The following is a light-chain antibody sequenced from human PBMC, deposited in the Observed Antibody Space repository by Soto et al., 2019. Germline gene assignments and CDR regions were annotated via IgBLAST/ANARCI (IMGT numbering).Light chain of an antibody. CDR2: AAS. CDR3: QQYGSSPPIT. Sequence: EIVLTQSPGTLSLSPGERATLSCRASQSVSNSFLAWYQQKPGQAPRLLIYAASSRATGIPDRFRGSGSGTDFTLTISRLEPEDFAVYYCQQYGSSPPITFDQGTRLEIK. J-gene: IGKJ5*01. CDR1: QSVSNSF. V-gene: IGKV3-20*01.